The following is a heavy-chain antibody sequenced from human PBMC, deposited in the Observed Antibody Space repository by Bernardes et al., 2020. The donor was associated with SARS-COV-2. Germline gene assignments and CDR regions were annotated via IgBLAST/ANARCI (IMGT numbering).Heavy chain of an antibody. CDR3: ARAPPRHDFLRGYFGSDAMGGGFES. Sequence: SETLSLTCTVSGGSISSYYWSWIRQPPGKGLEWIGYIYYSGSTNYNPSLKSRVTISVDTSKNQFSLKLSSVTAADTAVYYCARAPPRHDFLRGYFGSDAMGGGFESRGQGTMVAVSS. D-gene: IGHD3-3*01. CDR2: IYYSGST. V-gene: IGHV4-59*01. CDR1: GGSISSYY. J-gene: IGHJ3*02.